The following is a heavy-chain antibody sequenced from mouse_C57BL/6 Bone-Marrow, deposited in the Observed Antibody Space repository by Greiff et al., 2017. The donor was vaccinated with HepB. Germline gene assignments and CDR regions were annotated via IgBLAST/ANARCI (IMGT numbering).Heavy chain of an antibody. V-gene: IGHV1-7*01. D-gene: IGHD1-1*01. CDR1: GYTFTSYW. CDR3: AREKVYYYGSSPTWYFDV. Sequence: QVQLQQSGAELAKPGASVKLSCKASGYTFTSYWMHWVKQRPGQGLEWIGYINPSSGYTKYNQKFKDKATLTADKSSSTAYMQLSSRTYEDSAVYYCAREKVYYYGSSPTWYFDVWGTGTTVTVSS. CDR2: INPSSGYT. J-gene: IGHJ1*03.